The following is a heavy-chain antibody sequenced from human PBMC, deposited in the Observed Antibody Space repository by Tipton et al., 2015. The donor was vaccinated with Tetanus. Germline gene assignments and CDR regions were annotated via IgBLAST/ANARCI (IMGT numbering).Heavy chain of an antibody. CDR3: VTNWGSVNYGLDV. CDR1: GGSLRSGDHY. Sequence: LSLTCTVSGGSLRSGDHYWSWIRQPPGKGLEWLAYISASGSTNSNYSLKSRITISRDTSKNQFSLKLSSLTAADTAVYYCVTNWGSVNYGLDVWGQGTTVTVPS. V-gene: IGHV4-61*08. CDR2: ISASGST. D-gene: IGHD7-27*01. J-gene: IGHJ6*02.